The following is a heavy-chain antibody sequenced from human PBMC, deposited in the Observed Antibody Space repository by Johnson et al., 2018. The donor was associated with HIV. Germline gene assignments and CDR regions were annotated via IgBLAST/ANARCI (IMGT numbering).Heavy chain of an antibody. CDR3: ARGVGNDAFDI. Sequence: VHLVESGGGLVQPGGSLRLSCTAYGFTFSSYAMSWVRQAPGKGLEWVSGISGSGGSTYYADSVKGRFTISRDDSKNTLYLQMNSLRAEDTAVYYCARGVGNDAFDIWGQGTMVTVSS. D-gene: IGHD1-26*01. V-gene: IGHV3-23*04. J-gene: IGHJ3*02. CDR1: GFTFSSYA. CDR2: ISGSGGST.